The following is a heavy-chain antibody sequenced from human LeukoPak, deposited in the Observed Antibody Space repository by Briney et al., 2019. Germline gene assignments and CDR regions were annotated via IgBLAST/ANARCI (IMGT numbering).Heavy chain of an antibody. CDR2: ISSDGSTK. V-gene: IGHV3-30-3*01. CDR1: GFTFSAYT. CDR3: AREATAAAYFDY. J-gene: IGHJ4*02. D-gene: IGHD6-13*01. Sequence: GGSLRLSYTASGFTFSAYTMHWVRQAPGEGLEWAAVISSDGSTKYYADSVKGRFTISRDNSQNTLYLQMNSLRAEDSAVYYCAREATAAAYFDYWGQGTLVTVSS.